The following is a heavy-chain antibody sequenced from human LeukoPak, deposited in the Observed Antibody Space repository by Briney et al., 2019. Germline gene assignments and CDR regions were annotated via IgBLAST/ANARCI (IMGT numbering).Heavy chain of an antibody. CDR3: AKELDTMFFDY. J-gene: IGHJ4*02. CDR1: GFIFGCYT. CDR2: AGGAGGTT. D-gene: IGHD3-10*02. V-gene: IGHV3-43*01. Sequence: GGSVSLSCVSSGFIFGCYTIHWVRQAPGKGLAWVSLAGGAGGTTYYSDSVRGRFTISRDSGKNSVYLQMNSLTTDDTAFYFCAKELDTMFFDYWGQGALVTVSS.